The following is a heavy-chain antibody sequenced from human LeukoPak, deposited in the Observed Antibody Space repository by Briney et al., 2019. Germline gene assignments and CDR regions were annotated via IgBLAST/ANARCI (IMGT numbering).Heavy chain of an antibody. CDR1: GFTFSSYG. J-gene: IGHJ4*02. CDR2: IRYGGSNK. CDR3: ARGLRITMVRGPHYYFDY. V-gene: IGHV3-33*01. D-gene: IGHD3-10*01. Sequence: GSLRLSCAASGFTFSSYGMHWVRQAPGKGLEWVAVIRYGGSNKYYADSVKGRFTISRDNSKNTLYLQMNSLRAEDTAVYYCARGLRITMVRGPHYYFDYWGQGTLVTVSS.